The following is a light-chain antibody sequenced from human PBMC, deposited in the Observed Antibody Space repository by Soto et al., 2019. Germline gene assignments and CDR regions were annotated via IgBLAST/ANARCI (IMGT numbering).Light chain of an antibody. V-gene: IGLV2-8*01. Sequence: QAVVTQPPSASGSPGQSVTISCTGTSSDVGGYNYVSWYQQHPGKVPKLMIYEVNKRPSGVPDRFSGSKSGNTAALTVSGLQAEDEDDYYCTSYAGGSNVFGTGTKLTVL. J-gene: IGLJ1*01. CDR1: SSDVGGYNY. CDR3: TSYAGGSNV. CDR2: EVN.